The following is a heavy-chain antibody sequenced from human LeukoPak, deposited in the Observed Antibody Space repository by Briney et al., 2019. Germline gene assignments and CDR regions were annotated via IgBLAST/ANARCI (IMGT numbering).Heavy chain of an antibody. D-gene: IGHD1-26*01. CDR2: ISYDGSNI. Sequence: GGSLRLSCAASGFTFSTYGIHWVRQAPGKGLEWVAVISYDGSNIYYADSVKGRFTISRDNSKNTLYLQMNSLRAEDTAVYYCAKAIYSGSYYGLYFQHWGQGTLVTVSP. V-gene: IGHV3-30*18. J-gene: IGHJ1*01. CDR1: GFTFSTYG. CDR3: AKAIYSGSYYGLYFQH.